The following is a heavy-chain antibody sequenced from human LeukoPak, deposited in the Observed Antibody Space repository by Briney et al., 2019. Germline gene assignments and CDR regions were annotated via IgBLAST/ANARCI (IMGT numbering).Heavy chain of an antibody. CDR2: INSDGSST. CDR1: GFTFSSYW. V-gene: IGHV3-74*01. J-gene: IGHJ6*03. Sequence: GGSLRLSCAASGFTFSSYWMHWVRQAPGKGLVWVSRINSDGSSTSYADSVKGRFTISRDNAKNTLYLQMNSLRAEDTAVYYCARGARPAATYYYYYYMDVWGEGTTVTVSS. CDR3: ARGARPAATYYYYYYMDV. D-gene: IGHD2-2*01.